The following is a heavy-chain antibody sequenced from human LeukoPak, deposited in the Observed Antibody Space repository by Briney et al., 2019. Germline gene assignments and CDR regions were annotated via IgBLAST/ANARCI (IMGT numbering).Heavy chain of an antibody. J-gene: IGHJ3*02. CDR2: ISSSSSYI. V-gene: IGHV3-21*01. CDR1: GFTFSSYS. Sequence: PGGSLRLSCAASGFTFSSYSMNWVRQAPGRGLEWVSSISSSSSYIYYADSVKGRFTISRDNAKNSLYLQMNSLRAEDTAVYYCARDDHWKEPIWGQGTMVTVSS. D-gene: IGHD1-1*01. CDR3: ARDDHWKEPI.